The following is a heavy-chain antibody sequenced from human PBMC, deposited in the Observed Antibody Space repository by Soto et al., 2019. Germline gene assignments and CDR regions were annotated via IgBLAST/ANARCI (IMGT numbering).Heavy chain of an antibody. CDR3: ARWALIGSKYCISTSCQTHYGMDV. J-gene: IGHJ6*02. Sequence: GGSLRLSCAASGFTFSSYAMSWVRQAPGKGLEWVSAISGSGGSTYYADSVKGRFTISRDNSKNTLYLQMNSLRAEDTAVYYCARWALIGSKYCISTSCQTHYGMDVWGQGTTVTVSS. CDR1: GFTFSSYA. D-gene: IGHD2-2*01. V-gene: IGHV3-23*01. CDR2: ISGSGGST.